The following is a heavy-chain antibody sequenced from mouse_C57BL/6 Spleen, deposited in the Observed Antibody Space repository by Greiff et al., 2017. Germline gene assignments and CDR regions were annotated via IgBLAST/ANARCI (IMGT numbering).Heavy chain of an antibody. V-gene: IGHV1-85*01. D-gene: IGHD1-1*01. CDR1: GYTFTSYD. CDR2: IYPRDGST. J-gene: IGHJ4*01. CDR3: ARGSYGSIDVGAMDY. Sequence: QVHVKQSGPELVKPGASVKLSCKASGYTFTSYDINWVKQRPGQGLEWIGWIYPRDGSTKYNEKFKGKATLTVDTSSSTAYMELHSLTSEDSAVYFCARGSYGSIDVGAMDYWGQGTSVTVSS.